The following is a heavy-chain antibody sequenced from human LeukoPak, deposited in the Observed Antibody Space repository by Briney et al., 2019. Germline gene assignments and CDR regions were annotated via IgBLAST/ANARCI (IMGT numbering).Heavy chain of an antibody. CDR2: MNPNSGNT. CDR1: GYTFTSYD. J-gene: IGHJ6*03. V-gene: IGHV1-8*01. CDR3: ARGRRSLEWLLAYYYYYMDV. D-gene: IGHD3-3*01. Sequence: GASVKVSCKASGYTFTSYDINWVRQATGQGLEWMGWMNPNSGNTGYAQKFQGRVTMTRNTSISTAYMELSSLRSEDTAVYYCARGRRSLEWLLAYYYYYMDVWGKGTTVTVSS.